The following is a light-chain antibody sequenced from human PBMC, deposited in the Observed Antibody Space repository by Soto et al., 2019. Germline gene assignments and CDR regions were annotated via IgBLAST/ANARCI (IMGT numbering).Light chain of an antibody. V-gene: IGKV1-5*01. CDR2: DAS. J-gene: IGKJ1*01. Sequence: DIQMTQSPSTLSASVGDRVTITCRASQSISSWLAWYQQKPGKAPKLLIYDASTLEGGVPSRFSGSGSGTEFTLTISSLQPDDFATYYCQQYHGYFRTFGQGTKVEIK. CDR1: QSISSW. CDR3: QQYHGYFRT.